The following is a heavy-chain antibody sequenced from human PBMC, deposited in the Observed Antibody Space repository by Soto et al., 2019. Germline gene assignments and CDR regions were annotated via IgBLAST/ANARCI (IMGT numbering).Heavy chain of an antibody. Sequence: SVNVSFKASCCTLSSYPINWLRAAPARGLEWTGGIIHIFGTANYAQKFQGRVTITAEESTRAAYMELSRLRSEDTAVYYCARRTCTNGVCYVAAFDIWGQGTMVTVSS. V-gene: IGHV1-69*13. CDR1: CCTLSSYP. CDR2: IIHIFGTA. CDR3: ARRTCTNGVCYVAAFDI. D-gene: IGHD2-8*01. J-gene: IGHJ3*02.